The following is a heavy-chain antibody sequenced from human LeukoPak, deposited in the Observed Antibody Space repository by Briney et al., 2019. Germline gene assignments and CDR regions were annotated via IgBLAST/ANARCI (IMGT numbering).Heavy chain of an antibody. J-gene: IGHJ4*02. V-gene: IGHV3-23*01. D-gene: IGHD1-26*01. CDR3: AKAGGGGGYFSPFDY. Sequence: GGSLRLSCAASGFTFSSYAMSWVRQAPGKGLEWVSAISGSGGSTYYADSVKGRFTISRDNSKNTLYLQMNSLRAEDTAVYYCAKAGGGGGYFSPFDYWGQGTLVTVSS. CDR2: ISGSGGST. CDR1: GFTFSSYA.